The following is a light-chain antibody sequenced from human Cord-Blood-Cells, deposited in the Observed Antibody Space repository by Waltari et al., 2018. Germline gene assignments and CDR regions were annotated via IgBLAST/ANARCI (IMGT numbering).Light chain of an antibody. CDR2: EGS. J-gene: IGLJ1*01. V-gene: IGLV2-23*01. CDR3: CSYAGSSLPYA. CDR1: SSDVGSYNL. Sequence: QSALTQPASVSGSPGQSITISCTGTSSDVGSYNLVSWYQQHPGKAPKLMIYEGSKRPSGVSNRFSGSKSGNTASLTISGLQAEDEADYYCCSYAGSSLPYAFGTGTKVTVL.